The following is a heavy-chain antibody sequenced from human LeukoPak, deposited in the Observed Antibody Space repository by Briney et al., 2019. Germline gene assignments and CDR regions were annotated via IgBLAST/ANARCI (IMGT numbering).Heavy chain of an antibody. CDR1: GFPFINAW. V-gene: IGHV3-21*01. D-gene: IGHD2-15*01. Sequence: PGGSLRLSCTVSGFPFINAWMSWVRQAPGKGLEWVSSISSSSSYIYYADSVKGRFTISRDNAKNSPYLQMNSLRAEDTAVYYCARDQGYCSGGSCWEDYYYGMDVWGQGTTVTVSS. CDR2: ISSSSSYI. J-gene: IGHJ6*02. CDR3: ARDQGYCSGGSCWEDYYYGMDV.